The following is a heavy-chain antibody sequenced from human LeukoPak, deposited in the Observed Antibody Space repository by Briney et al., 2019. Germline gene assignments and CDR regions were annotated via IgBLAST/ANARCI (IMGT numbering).Heavy chain of an antibody. J-gene: IGHJ4*02. V-gene: IGHV3-23*01. CDR2: IRGSDGST. D-gene: IGHD4-17*01. Sequence: PGGSLRLSCAASGFPFSTYAMSWARQAPGKGLEWVSSIRGSDGSTYYADSVKGRFAISRDNSKKALYLQMNSLRAEDTAVYYCAKDVYGDYGGLDYWGQGTLVTVSS. CDR1: GFPFSTYA. CDR3: AKDVYGDYGGLDY.